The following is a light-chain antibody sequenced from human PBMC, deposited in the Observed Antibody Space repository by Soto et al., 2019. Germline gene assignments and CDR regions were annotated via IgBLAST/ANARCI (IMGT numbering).Light chain of an antibody. CDR2: EAS. CDR1: STDFVSYNR. J-gene: IGLJ3*02. CDR3: TSFARGSTLV. Sequence: QSALTQPPSVSGSPGQSVTISCTGTSTDFVSYNRVSWYQQPPGTAPKLIIYEASNRPSGVPDRFSGSKSGNTASLTISGLQAADEADYYCTSFARGSTLVFGGGTKVTVL. V-gene: IGLV2-18*02.